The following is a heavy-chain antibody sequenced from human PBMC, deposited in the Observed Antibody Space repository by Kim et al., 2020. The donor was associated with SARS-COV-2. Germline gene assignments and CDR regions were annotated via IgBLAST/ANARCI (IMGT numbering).Heavy chain of an antibody. CDR2: VSTLYGNT. CDR1: GYTFTNFG. J-gene: IGHJ4*02. Sequence: ASVKVSCKASGYTFTNFGFNWVRQAPGQGLEWMGWVSTLYGNTNYAQQFQGRVTMTTDTSTSTAYMELRSLKSDDTAVYYCARDFSDSYRYYFDYWGQGT. CDR3: ARDFSDSYRYYFDY. D-gene: IGHD3-16*02. V-gene: IGHV1-18*01.